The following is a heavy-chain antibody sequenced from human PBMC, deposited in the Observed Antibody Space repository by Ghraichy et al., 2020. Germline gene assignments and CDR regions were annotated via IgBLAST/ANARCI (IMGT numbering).Heavy chain of an antibody. CDR3: ARDANYFDNDAYFPHYFDY. D-gene: IGHD3-22*01. J-gene: IGHJ4*02. CDR1: GYTFACYG. V-gene: IGHV1-18*04. CDR2: ISAYDGST. Sequence: ASVKVSCKASGYTFACYGFSWVRQAPGQGLEWMAWISAYDGSTNFAQKFQGRVTMTTDTSTSTAYLELKSLRSDDTAVYFCARDANYFDNDAYFPHYFDYWGQGTLVTVSS.